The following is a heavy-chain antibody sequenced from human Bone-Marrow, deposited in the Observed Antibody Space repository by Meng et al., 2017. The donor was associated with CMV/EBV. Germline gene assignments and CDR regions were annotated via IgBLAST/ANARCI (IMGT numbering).Heavy chain of an antibody. D-gene: IGHD1-26*01. J-gene: IGHJ4*02. Sequence: GGSLRLSCAASGFTFSSYSMNWVRQAPGKGLEWVSSISSSSSYIYYADSVKGRFTISRDNAKNSLYLQMNSLRAEDTAVYYCARDPGVGATPSYFDYWGQGTLVTVSS. CDR3: ARDPGVGATPSYFDY. CDR2: ISSSSSYI. CDR1: GFTFSSYS. V-gene: IGHV3-21*01.